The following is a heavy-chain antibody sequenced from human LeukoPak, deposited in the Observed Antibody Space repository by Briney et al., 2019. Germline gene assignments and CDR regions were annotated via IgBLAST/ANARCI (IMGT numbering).Heavy chain of an antibody. D-gene: IGHD3-22*01. CDR1: GFTFNNYA. CDR3: AKDRNYFDSRGSDY. CDR2: ITASGGRS. Sequence: GGSLRLSCAASGFTFNNYAMNWVRQAPGKGLEWVSGITASGGRSYYAVSVKGRFTISRDNSKNTMFLQMSSLRAEDTAVYYCAKDRNYFDSRGSDYWGQGTRVTVSS. J-gene: IGHJ4*02. V-gene: IGHV3-23*01.